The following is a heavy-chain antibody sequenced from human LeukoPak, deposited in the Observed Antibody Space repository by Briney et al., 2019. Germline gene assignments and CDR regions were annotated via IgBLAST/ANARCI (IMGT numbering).Heavy chain of an antibody. CDR2: INGNGDKV. CDR3: TKRDYSDRSGYAPLFES. Sequence: GGSIRLSCAASGFTFSNYAMSWVRHSPGKGLEHVSGINGNGDKVYYADSVKGRFTISRDNSKSTLHLQMNSLSGDDTAVYYRTKRDYSDRSGYAPLFESWGQGTLVTVSS. D-gene: IGHD3-22*01. V-gene: IGHV3-23*01. J-gene: IGHJ4*02. CDR1: GFTFSNYA.